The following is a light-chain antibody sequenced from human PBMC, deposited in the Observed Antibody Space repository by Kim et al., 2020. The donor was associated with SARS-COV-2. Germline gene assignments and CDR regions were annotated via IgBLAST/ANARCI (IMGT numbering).Light chain of an antibody. Sequence: GQSSTISCTGTSSDVGSYNLVSWYQQHPGKDPKLMIYEVSKRPSGVSNRFSGSKSGNTASLTISGLQAEGEADYYCCSYAGSSTVVFGGGTQLTVL. CDR1: SSDVGSYNL. CDR2: EVS. V-gene: IGLV2-23*02. J-gene: IGLJ2*01. CDR3: CSYAGSSTVV.